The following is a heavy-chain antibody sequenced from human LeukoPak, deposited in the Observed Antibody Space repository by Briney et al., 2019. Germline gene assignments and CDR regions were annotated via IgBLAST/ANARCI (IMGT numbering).Heavy chain of an antibody. D-gene: IGHD3-22*01. J-gene: IGHJ4*02. Sequence: SETLSLTCSVSGYSISSGYYWGWIRQPPGKGLEWVGSISHSGITFFNPSLKSRVTMSVDASTNQFSLRLNSVTAADTAVYYCVGDPWEDSRDDSLGYWGQGTLVTVSS. CDR2: ISHSGIT. V-gene: IGHV4-38-2*02. CDR3: VGDPWEDSRDDSLGY. CDR1: GYSISSGYY.